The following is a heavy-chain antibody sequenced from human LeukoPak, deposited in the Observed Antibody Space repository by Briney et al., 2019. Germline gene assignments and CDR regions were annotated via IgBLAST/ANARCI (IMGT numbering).Heavy chain of an antibody. CDR1: GFTFSSYG. Sequence: GGSLRLSGAASGFTFSSYGMHWVRQAPGKGLEGVAVIWYDGTNKYYADSVKGRFTISRDNSKNTLFLQMNSLRVEDTAVYYCARAAYDSSGYLTLWGQGTLVTVSS. J-gene: IGHJ4*02. CDR3: ARAAYDSSGYLTL. CDR2: IWYDGTNK. D-gene: IGHD3-22*01. V-gene: IGHV3-33*01.